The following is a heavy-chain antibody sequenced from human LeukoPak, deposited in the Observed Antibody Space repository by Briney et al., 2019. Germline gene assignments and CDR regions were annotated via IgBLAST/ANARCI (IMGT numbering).Heavy chain of an antibody. CDR1: GFTFSSYS. CDR2: ISSSSSTI. V-gene: IGHV3-48*02. D-gene: IGHD1-26*01. CDR3: ARVLFIVGAHYPDY. Sequence: QPGGSLRLSCAASGFTFSSYSMNWVRQAPGRGLEWVSYISSSSSTIYYADSVKGRFTISRDNAKNSLYLQMNSLRDEDTAVYYCARVLFIVGAHYPDYWGQGTLVTVSS. J-gene: IGHJ4*02.